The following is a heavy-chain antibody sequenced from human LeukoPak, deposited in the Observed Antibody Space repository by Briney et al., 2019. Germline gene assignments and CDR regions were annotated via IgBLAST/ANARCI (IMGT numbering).Heavy chain of an antibody. CDR3: ARGVQRGDTYRELPSPIDY. V-gene: IGHV4-61*02. CDR2: TYTSGST. D-gene: IGHD1-7*01. Sequence: PSETLSLTCTVSGGSISSGSYYWSWIRQPAGKGLEWIGRTYTSGSTNYNPSLKSRVTISVDTSKNQFSLKLSSVTAADTAVYYCARGVQRGDTYRELPSPIDYWGQGTLVTVSS. J-gene: IGHJ4*02. CDR1: GGSISSGSYY.